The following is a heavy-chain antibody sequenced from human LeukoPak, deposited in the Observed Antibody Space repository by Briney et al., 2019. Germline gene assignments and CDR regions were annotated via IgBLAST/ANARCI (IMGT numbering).Heavy chain of an antibody. Sequence: TGGSLRLSCAASGFTFSSYAMSWVRQAPGKGLDWVSAISGSGGSTYYADSVKGRFTISRDNSKNTLYLQMNSLRAEDTAVYYCAKLPSYYDILTGSFDYWGQGTLVTVSS. V-gene: IGHV3-23*01. CDR2: ISGSGGST. CDR1: GFTFSSYA. D-gene: IGHD3-9*01. J-gene: IGHJ4*02. CDR3: AKLPSYYDILTGSFDY.